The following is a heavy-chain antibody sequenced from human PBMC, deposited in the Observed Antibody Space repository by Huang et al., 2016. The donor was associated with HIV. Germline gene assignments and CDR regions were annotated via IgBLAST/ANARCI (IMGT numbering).Heavy chain of an antibody. Sequence: QVQLVQSGAEVKKPGSSVKVSCKASGGSFRNFAIGWVRQAPGQGLEWMGGSMPTLGTANDAQKCQGRVTIIADESTSTAYMELSSLRSEDTAVYYCATVDYYDTSGPQRGYFDNWGQGTLVTVSS. J-gene: IGHJ4*02. CDR3: ATVDYYDTSGPQRGYFDN. V-gene: IGHV1-69*01. CDR2: SMPTLGTA. CDR1: GGSFRNFA. D-gene: IGHD3-22*01.